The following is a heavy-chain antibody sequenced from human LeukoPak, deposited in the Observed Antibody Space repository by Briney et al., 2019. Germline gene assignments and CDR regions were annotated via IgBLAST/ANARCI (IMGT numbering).Heavy chain of an antibody. CDR3: ANDVGYCSSTSCYILDY. J-gene: IGHJ4*02. Sequence: GGSLRLSCAASGFTFSSYAMSWVRQAPGKGLEWVSAISGSGGSTYYADSVKGRFTISRDNSKNTLYLQMNSLRAEDTAVYYCANDVGYCSSTSCYILDYWGQGTLVTVSS. CDR2: ISGSGGST. D-gene: IGHD2-2*02. V-gene: IGHV3-23*01. CDR1: GFTFSSYA.